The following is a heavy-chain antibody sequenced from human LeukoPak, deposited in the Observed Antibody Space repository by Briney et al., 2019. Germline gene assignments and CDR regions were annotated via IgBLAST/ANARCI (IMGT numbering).Heavy chain of an antibody. Sequence: PSETLSLTCTVSGGSISSYYWSWIRQPPGKGLEWIGYIYYSGSTNYNPSLKSRVTISVDTSKNQFSLKLSSVTAADTAVYYCARPARPLVATVLFDYWGQGTLVTVSS. J-gene: IGHJ4*02. V-gene: IGHV4-59*01. CDR1: GGSISSYY. CDR2: IYYSGST. CDR3: ARPARPLVATVLFDY. D-gene: IGHD5-12*01.